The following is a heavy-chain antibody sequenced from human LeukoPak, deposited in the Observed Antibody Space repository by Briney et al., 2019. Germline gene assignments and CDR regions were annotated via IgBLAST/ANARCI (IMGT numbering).Heavy chain of an antibody. CDR1: GGSISSGSYY. D-gene: IGHD3-10*01. J-gene: IGHJ4*02. CDR2: IYTSGST. CDR3: ARGQVPHYYGSGVDY. Sequence: PSQTLSLTCTVSGGSISSGSYYWSWIRQPAGKGLEWIGRIYTSGSTNYNPSLKSRVTISVDTSKDQFSLKLSSVTAADTAVYYCARGQVPHYYGSGVDYWGQGTLVTVSS. V-gene: IGHV4-61*02.